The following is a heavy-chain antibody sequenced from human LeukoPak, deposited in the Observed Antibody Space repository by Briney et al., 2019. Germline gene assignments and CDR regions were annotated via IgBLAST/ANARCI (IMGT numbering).Heavy chain of an antibody. Sequence: PGGTLRLSCAASGFTFSSYAMNWVRQAPGKGLEWVSAISGSSGRTYYADFVKGRFTISRDNFKNTLYLQMNSLRAEDTAIYYCAKPARTDYTDYWGQGTLVTVSS. V-gene: IGHV3-23*01. CDR2: ISGSSGRT. CDR1: GFTFSSYA. CDR3: AKPARTDYTDY. D-gene: IGHD1-14*01. J-gene: IGHJ4*02.